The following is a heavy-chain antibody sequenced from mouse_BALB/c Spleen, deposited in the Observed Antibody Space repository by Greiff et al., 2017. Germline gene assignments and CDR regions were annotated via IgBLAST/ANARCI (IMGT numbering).Heavy chain of an antibody. CDR2: IDPENGDT. J-gene: IGHJ4*01. D-gene: IGHD2-2*01. V-gene: IGHV14-4*02. CDR1: GFTFKDYS. CDR3: TGSGGNGYDGMDY. Sequence: VQLQQSGAELVRPGASVKLSCTASGFTFKDYSMHWVKQRPEQGLEWIGWIDPENGDTEYAPKFQGKATMTADTSSNTAYLQLSSLTSEDSAVDYCTGSGGNGYDGMDYWGQGTTVTVSS.